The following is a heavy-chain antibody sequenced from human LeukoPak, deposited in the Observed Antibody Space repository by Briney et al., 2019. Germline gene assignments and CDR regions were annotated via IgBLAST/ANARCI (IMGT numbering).Heavy chain of an antibody. V-gene: IGHV1-2*02. J-gene: IGHJ4*02. CDR2: INPNSGGT. Sequence: ASVNVSFKASGYTFTVYYMHWVRQAPGQGVEWMGWINPNSGGTNYAQKLQGRDTMTTDTSTSTAYMELRSLRSDDTAVYYCARDLGGNSGVDYWGQGTLVTVSS. CDR3: ARDLGGNSGVDY. CDR1: GYTFTVYY. D-gene: IGHD2-21*02.